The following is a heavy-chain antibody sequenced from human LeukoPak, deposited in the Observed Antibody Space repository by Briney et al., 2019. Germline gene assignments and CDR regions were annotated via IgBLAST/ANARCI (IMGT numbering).Heavy chain of an antibody. V-gene: IGHV4-34*01. J-gene: IGHJ6*02. CDR2: INDYTGNT. D-gene: IGHD3-22*01. CDR1: GGSFTDYF. Sequence: SETLSLTCDVFGGSFTDYFWTWIRQSPGKGLEWIGEINDYTGNTNYNPSLNSRVTISLEKSKNQFSLELRTVTAADTAVYYCARGRIAKVVVIHSFHYGMDVWGQGTTVTVSS. CDR3: ARGRIAKVVVIHSFHYGMDV.